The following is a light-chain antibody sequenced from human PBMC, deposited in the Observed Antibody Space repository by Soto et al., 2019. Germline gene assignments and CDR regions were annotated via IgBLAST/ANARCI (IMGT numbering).Light chain of an antibody. Sequence: IAMTQSPATLSVSEGDTATVSCSASQSVSNYLAWYQQKPGQAPKLLIYDASTLTTGVPSRFSGSAPGTEFTLTISSLLADDFAAYYCQHYNSYSQAFGQGTKVDIK. CDR3: QHYNSYSQA. CDR2: DAS. V-gene: IGKV3D-15*01. CDR1: QSVSNY. J-gene: IGKJ1*01.